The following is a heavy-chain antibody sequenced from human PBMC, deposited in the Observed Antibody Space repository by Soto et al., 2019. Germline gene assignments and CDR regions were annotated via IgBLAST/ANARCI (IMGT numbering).Heavy chain of an antibody. CDR1: GGSISTGGYY. Sequence: QVQLQESGPGLVKPPQTLSLTCTVSGGSISTGGYYWSWIRQHPGKGLEWIGYIYYSGGTYYTPSLKSRVTISVDTSKNQFSLKLSSVTAADTAVYYCARGLVATTFDYWGQGTLVTVSS. CDR2: IYYSGGT. V-gene: IGHV4-31*03. CDR3: ARGLVATTFDY. J-gene: IGHJ4*02. D-gene: IGHD5-12*01.